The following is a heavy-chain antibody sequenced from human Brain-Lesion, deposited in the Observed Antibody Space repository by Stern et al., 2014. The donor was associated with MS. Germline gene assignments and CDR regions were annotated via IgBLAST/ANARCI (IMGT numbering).Heavy chain of an antibody. Sequence: QVQLVQSGPEVKKPGSSVQVSCKASGGTFGTYPITWLRQAPGQGLEWIGRIIPIFGSPNYAQKFQGRVTITADRSTTTVYMKLSSLKSDDAAVYYCAKDGPALVTNWFDPWGRGTLVTVSS. CDR2: IIPIFGSP. D-gene: IGHD5-18*01. CDR3: AKDGPALVTNWFDP. J-gene: IGHJ5*02. CDR1: GGTFGTYP. V-gene: IGHV1-69*06.